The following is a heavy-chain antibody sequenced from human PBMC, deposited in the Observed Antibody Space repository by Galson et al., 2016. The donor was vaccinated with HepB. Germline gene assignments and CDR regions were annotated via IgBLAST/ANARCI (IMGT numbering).Heavy chain of an antibody. CDR1: GYSFNSYW. CDR2: IYPGDSET. V-gene: IGHV5-51*01. Sequence: SGAEVKKPGESLKISCKGSGYSFNSYWIGWVRQMPGKGLEWMGIIYPGDSETTYRPSFQGQVTISADKSINTAYLQWSSLKASDTAMYYCARRKLGPTTYVVDYWGQGTLVTVSS. J-gene: IGHJ4*02. CDR3: ARRKLGPTTYVVDY. D-gene: IGHD1-26*01.